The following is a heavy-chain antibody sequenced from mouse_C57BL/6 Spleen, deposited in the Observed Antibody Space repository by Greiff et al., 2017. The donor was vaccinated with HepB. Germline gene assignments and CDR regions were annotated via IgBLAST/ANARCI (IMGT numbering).Heavy chain of an antibody. CDR2: ISSGSSTI. CDR1: GFTFSDYG. Sequence: DVQLVESGGGLVKPGGSLKLSCAASGFTFSDYGMHWVRQAPEKGLEWVAYISSGSSTIYYADTVKGRFTISRDNAKNTLFLQMTSRRSEDTAMYYCAKAYYGSIYFDYWGKGPTLPVSS. D-gene: IGHD1-1*01. CDR3: AKAYYGSIYFDY. V-gene: IGHV5-17*01. J-gene: IGHJ2*01.